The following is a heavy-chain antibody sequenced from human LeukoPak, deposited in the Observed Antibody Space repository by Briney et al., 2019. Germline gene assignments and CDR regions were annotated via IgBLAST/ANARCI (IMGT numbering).Heavy chain of an antibody. V-gene: IGHV4-61*02. CDR2: IYTSGST. D-gene: IGHD1-26*01. Sequence: SETLSLTCTVSGGSISSGSYYWSWIRQPAGKGLEWIGRIYTSGSTNYNPSLKSRVTISVDTSKNQFSLKLSSVAAADTAVYYCARHGGSYFYYWGQGTLVTVSS. CDR3: ARHGGSYFYY. CDR1: GGSISSGSYY. J-gene: IGHJ4*02.